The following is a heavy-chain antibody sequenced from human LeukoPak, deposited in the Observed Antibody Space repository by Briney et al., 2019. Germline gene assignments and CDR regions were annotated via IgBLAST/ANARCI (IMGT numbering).Heavy chain of an antibody. CDR3: ARRSRVWYYYGSGSGNEPYYFDY. V-gene: IGHV5-51*01. J-gene: IGHJ4*02. CDR2: IYPGDSDT. CDR1: GYSFTSYW. Sequence: GESLKISGKGSGYSFTSYWIGWVRQMPGKGLEGMGIIYPGDSDTRYSPSFQGQVTIAADNTISTAYLQWSSLKASDTAMYYCARRSRVWYYYGSGSGNEPYYFDYWGQGTLVTVSS. D-gene: IGHD3-10*01.